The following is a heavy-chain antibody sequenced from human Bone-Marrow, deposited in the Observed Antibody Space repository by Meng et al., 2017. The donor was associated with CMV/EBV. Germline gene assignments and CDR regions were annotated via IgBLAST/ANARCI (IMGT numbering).Heavy chain of an antibody. CDR3: ARDLIRGGSYSY. V-gene: IGHV3-48*03. J-gene: IGHJ4*02. CDR1: GFTFSSYE. D-gene: IGHD1-26*01. CDR2: ISSSGSTI. Sequence: GGSLRLSCAASGFTFSSYEMNWVRQAPGKGLEWVSYISSSGSTIYYADSVKGRFTISRDNAKNTLYLQMNSLRAEDTAVYYCARDLIRGGSYSYWGQGTLVTVSS.